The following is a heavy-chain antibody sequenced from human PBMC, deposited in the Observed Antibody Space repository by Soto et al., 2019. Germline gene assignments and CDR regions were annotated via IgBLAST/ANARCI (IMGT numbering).Heavy chain of an antibody. V-gene: IGHV1-69*01. CDR3: ARDARVWRGSGYYLDAFDI. D-gene: IGHD3-22*01. CDR2: IIPIFGTA. Sequence: QVQLVQSGAEVKKPGSSVKVSCKASGGTFSSYAISWVRQAPGQGLEWMGGIIPIFGTANYAQKFQGRVTITADESTSTAYMELSSLRSEDTAVYYCARDARVWRGSGYYLDAFDIWGQGTMVTVS. CDR1: GGTFSSYA. J-gene: IGHJ3*02.